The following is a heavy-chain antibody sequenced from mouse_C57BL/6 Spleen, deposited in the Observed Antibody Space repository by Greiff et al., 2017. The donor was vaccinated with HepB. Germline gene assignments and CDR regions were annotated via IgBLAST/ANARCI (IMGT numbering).Heavy chain of an antibody. CDR1: GYSFTDYN. CDR3: SRRGAYGNYWYFDV. J-gene: IGHJ1*03. D-gene: IGHD2-1*01. V-gene: IGHV1-39*01. Sequence: VQLQQSGPELVKPGASVKISCKASGYSFTDYNMNWVKQSNGKSLEWIGVINPNYGTTSYNQKFKGKATLTVDQSSSTAYMQLNSLTSEDSAVYYWSRRGAYGNYWYFDVWGTGTTVTVSS. CDR2: INPNYGTT.